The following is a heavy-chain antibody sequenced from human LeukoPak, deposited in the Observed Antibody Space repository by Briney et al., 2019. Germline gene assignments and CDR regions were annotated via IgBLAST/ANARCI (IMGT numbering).Heavy chain of an antibody. CDR1: GFTFSSYW. CDR3: ARDRPYYDFWSGYFDY. Sequence: PGGSMRLSCAASGFTFSSYWMSWVRQAPGKGLEWVANIKQDGSEKYYVDSVKGRFTISRDNAKNSLYLQMNSLRAEDTAVYYCARDRPYYDFWSGYFDYWGQGTLVTVSS. J-gene: IGHJ4*02. D-gene: IGHD3-3*01. V-gene: IGHV3-7*01. CDR2: IKQDGSEK.